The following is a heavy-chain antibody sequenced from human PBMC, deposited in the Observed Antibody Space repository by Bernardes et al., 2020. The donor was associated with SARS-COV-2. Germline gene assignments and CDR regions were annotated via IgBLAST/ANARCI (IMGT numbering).Heavy chain of an antibody. CDR3: VRSFSGKNDY. V-gene: IGHV3-74*01. CDR2: VNTDGSYS. J-gene: IGHJ4*02. CDR1: GFIFSSLW. D-gene: IGHD3-10*01. Sequence: GGSLRLSCAASGFIFSSLWMHWVRQAPGKGLVWVPRVNTDGSYSNYADSVRGRFTISSDNAKDTLYLQMNSLRAEDTAVYYCVRSFSGKNDYWGQGTLVTVSS.